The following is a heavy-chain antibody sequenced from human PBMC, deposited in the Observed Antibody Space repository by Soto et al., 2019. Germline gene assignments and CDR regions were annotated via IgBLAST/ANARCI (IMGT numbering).Heavy chain of an antibody. J-gene: IGHJ4*02. D-gene: IGHD5-12*01. CDR1: GYTFTSYA. CDR3: ARGMATIKEFGY. V-gene: IGHV1-3*01. Sequence: ASVKVSCKASGYTFTSYAMHWVRQAPGQRLEWMGWINAGNGNTKYSQKFQGRVTITRDTSASTAYMELSSLRSEDTAVYYCARGMATIKEFGYWGQGTLVTVSS. CDR2: INAGNGNT.